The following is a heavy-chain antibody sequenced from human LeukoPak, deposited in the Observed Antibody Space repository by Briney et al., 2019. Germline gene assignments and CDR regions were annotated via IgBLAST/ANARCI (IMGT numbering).Heavy chain of an antibody. CDR2: ISASGEGT. D-gene: IGHD3-22*01. Sequence: PGGSLRLSCAASGFIFNTYAMNWVRQAPGKELEWVSGISASGEGTYYADSAKGRFTVSRDNSKNTLYLQMNSLRAEDTAVYYCAKLGSGYYHGRLDVWGQGTMVTVSP. V-gene: IGHV3-23*01. J-gene: IGHJ3*01. CDR1: GFIFNTYA. CDR3: AKLGSGYYHGRLDV.